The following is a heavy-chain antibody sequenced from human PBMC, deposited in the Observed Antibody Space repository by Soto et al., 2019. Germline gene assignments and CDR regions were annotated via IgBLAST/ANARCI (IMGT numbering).Heavy chain of an antibody. D-gene: IGHD6-6*01. CDR3: SRGTSIPASGDY. CDR2: VSAYNGER. CDR1: GYTFTNYG. V-gene: IGHV1-18*01. Sequence: QVQLVQSGAEVKKPGASVKVSCKASGYTFTNYGINWVRQAPEQGLEWLGWVSAYNGERRYAQRVQARVIMTTDTSTTTAYMGLRSLRSDDTAVYYCSRGTSIPASGDYWGQGTLVTVSS. J-gene: IGHJ4*01.